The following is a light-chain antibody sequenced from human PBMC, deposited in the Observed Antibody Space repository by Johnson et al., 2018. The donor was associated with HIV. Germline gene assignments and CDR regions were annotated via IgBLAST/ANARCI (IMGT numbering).Light chain of an antibody. CDR2: DNN. CDR3: GTWDSSLSAGWV. J-gene: IGLJ1*01. CDR1: SSNIGNNY. V-gene: IGLV1-51*01. Sequence: QSVLTQPPSVSAAPGQKVTISCSGSSSNIGNNYVSWYQQLPGTAPKLLIYDNNKRPSVIPYRFSGSKSGTSATLGITGLQTGDEADYYCGTWDSSLSAGWVFGTGTKVTVL.